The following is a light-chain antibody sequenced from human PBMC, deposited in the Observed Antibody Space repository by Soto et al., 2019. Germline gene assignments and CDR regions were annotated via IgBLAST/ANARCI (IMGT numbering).Light chain of an antibody. Sequence: QSVLTQPPSVSGAPGQTVTISCTGSSSNIGAGFDVHWYQQFPGTAPKLLIYGDNNRPSGVPDRFSGSKSGSSASLAITGLRTEDEADYYCQSYDISPSCVVFGGGTKVTVL. CDR2: GDN. CDR1: SSNIGAGFD. J-gene: IGLJ3*02. V-gene: IGLV1-40*01. CDR3: QSYDISPSCVV.